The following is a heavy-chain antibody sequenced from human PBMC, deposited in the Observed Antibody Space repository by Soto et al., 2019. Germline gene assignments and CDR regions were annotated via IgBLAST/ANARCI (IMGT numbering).Heavy chain of an antibody. CDR1: GFSLSTSGVG. CDR3: EKRPHNWNWGSD. D-gene: IGHD1-7*01. J-gene: IGHJ4*02. CDR2: IYWNDDK. Sequence: SGPTLVNPTQTLTLTCTFSGFSLSTSGVGVGWIRQPPGKALEWLALIYWNDDKRCSPSLKSRLTITKDTSKNQVVLTMTNMDPVETAKYYCEKRPHNWNWGSDWGQGTLVTVSS. V-gene: IGHV2-5*01.